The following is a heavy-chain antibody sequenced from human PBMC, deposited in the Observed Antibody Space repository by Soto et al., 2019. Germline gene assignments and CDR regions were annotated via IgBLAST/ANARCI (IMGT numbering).Heavy chain of an antibody. D-gene: IGHD3-9*01. V-gene: IGHV4-59*08. CDR1: GFSISSYY. Sequence: SETLSLTCTFSGFSISSYYWSWIRQPPGKGLEWIGYIYYSGSTNYDPSLKSRVTISVDTSKNQFSLKLSSVTAADTAVYYCARSLRYFDWSSIDYWGQGTLVTVSS. J-gene: IGHJ4*02. CDR3: ARSLRYFDWSSIDY. CDR2: IYYSGST.